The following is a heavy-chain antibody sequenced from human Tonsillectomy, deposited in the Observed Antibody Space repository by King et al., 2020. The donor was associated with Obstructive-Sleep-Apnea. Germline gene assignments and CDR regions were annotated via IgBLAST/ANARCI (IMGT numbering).Heavy chain of an antibody. Sequence: VQLVESGGGVVQPGRSLRLSCAASGFTFSSYGMHWVRQAPGKGLEWVAVISYDGSNKYYADSVKGRFTISRDNSKNTLYLQMNSLRADDTAVYYCAKDSTYYDSSGYHPPLTHYYYYGMDVWGQGTTVTVSS. D-gene: IGHD3-22*01. CDR2: ISYDGSNK. J-gene: IGHJ6*02. V-gene: IGHV3-30*18. CDR3: AKDSTYYDSSGYHPPLTHYYYYGMDV. CDR1: GFTFSSYG.